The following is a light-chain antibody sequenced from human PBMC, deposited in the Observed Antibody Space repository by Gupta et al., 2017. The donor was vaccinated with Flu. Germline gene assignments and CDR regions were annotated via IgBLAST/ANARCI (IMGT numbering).Light chain of an antibody. CDR3: QQYDKLPPYT. CDR1: QDISNY. CDR2: DAS. Sequence: SSLSASVGDRVTITCQASQDISNYLNWYQQKPGKAPKLLIYDASNLETGVPSRFSGSGSGTDFTFTISSLQPEDIATYYCQQYDKLPPYTFGQGTKLEIK. J-gene: IGKJ2*01. V-gene: IGKV1-33*01.